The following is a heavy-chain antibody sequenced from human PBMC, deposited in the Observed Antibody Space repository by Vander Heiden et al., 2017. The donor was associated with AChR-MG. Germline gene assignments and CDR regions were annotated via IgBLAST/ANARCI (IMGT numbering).Heavy chain of an antibody. CDR1: GFAPRSTNS. V-gene: IGHV4-4*02. CDR2: VYHSGHT. D-gene: IGHD2-21*01. J-gene: IGHJ6*02. CDR3: TRDFRASPNSFFGMDV. Sequence: QVQLQESGPGLVKPSGTLSRTCAVPGFAPRSTNSWSWTWVRHPPGKALEWHGEVYHSGHTNYNPSLKSRVTISVDKSKNHFSLELSSVTAADTAVYYCTRDFRASPNSFFGMDVWGQGATVTVSS.